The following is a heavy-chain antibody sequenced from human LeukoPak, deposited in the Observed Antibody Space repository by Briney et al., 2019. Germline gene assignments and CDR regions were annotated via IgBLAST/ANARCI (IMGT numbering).Heavy chain of an antibody. CDR3: ARGPLGRNGDYFDY. J-gene: IGHJ4*02. CDR2: INAGNGNT. Sequence: ASVKVSCKASGYTFTSYAIQWVRQAPGQRLEWMGWINAGNGNTKYSQNLQGRVTITRDTSASTAYMELSSLRSEDTAVCYCARGPLGRNGDYFDYWGQGTLVTVSS. D-gene: IGHD7-27*01. V-gene: IGHV1-3*01. CDR1: GYTFTSYA.